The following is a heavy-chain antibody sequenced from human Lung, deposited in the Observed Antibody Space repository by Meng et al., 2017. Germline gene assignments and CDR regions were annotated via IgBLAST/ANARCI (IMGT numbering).Heavy chain of an antibody. CDR1: VYTFASYD. CDR2: INAGNGNT. D-gene: IGHD2-21*02. J-gene: IGHJ4*02. V-gene: IGHV1-3*01. CDR3: ARGDYCGGDCYWFDY. Sequence: QVRIWQFGAEVKKPWASVKVSCKASVYTFASYDLYWVRQAPGQRLEWMGWINAGNGNTKYSQKFQGRVTITRDASASTAYMELSSLRSEDTAVYYCARGDYCGGDCYWFDYWGQGTLVTVSS.